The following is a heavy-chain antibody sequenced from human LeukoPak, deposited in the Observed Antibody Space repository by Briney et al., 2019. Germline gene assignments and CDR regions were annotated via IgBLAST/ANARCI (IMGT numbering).Heavy chain of an antibody. CDR1: GGTFSSYA. J-gene: IGHJ4*02. CDR2: IIPIFGTA. V-gene: IGHV1-69*13. CDR3: ARDGRYNLNYADY. D-gene: IGHD1-20*01. Sequence: GASVKVSCKASGGTFSSYAISWVRQAPGQGLEWMGGIIPIFGTANYAQKFQGRVTITADESTSTAYMELRSLRSDDTAVYYCARDGRYNLNYADYWGQGTLVTVSS.